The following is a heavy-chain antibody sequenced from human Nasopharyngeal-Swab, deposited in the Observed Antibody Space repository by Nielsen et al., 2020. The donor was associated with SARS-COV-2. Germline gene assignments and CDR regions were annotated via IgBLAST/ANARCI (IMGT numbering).Heavy chain of an antibody. CDR3: AKDQIVGAIGAIEGWFDP. CDR2: ISGSGGSA. J-gene: IGHJ5*02. V-gene: IGHV3-23*01. D-gene: IGHD1-26*01. Sequence: GESLKISCAASGFTFSSYAMSWVRQAPGKGLEWVSAISGSGGSAYYADSVKGRFTISRDNSKNTLYLQMNSLRAEDTAVYYCAKDQIVGAIGAIEGWFDPWGQGTLVTVSS. CDR1: GFTFSSYA.